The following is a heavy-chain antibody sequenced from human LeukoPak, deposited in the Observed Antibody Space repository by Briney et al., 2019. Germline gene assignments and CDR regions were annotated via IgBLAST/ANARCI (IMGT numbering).Heavy chain of an antibody. CDR3: ARGSSSNSWYFDY. D-gene: IGHD6-13*01. Sequence: SQTLSLTRAISGNSVSSNSATWTWLRQSPSRGLEWLGRTYYRSKWYNDYAVSVKSRIVINPDTSKNQFSLQLNSVTPEDTAVYYCARGSSSNSWYFDYWGQGTLVTVSS. CDR1: GNSVSSNSAT. CDR2: TYYRSKWYN. J-gene: IGHJ4*02. V-gene: IGHV6-1*01.